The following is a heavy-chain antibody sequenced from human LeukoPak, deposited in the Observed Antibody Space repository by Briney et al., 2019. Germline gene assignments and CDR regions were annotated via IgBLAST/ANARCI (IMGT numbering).Heavy chain of an antibody. CDR2: IIPIFGTA. Sequence: ASVKVSFKASGGTFSSYAISWVRQAPGQGLEWMGGIIPIFGTANYAQKFQGRVTITADESTGTAYMELSSLRSEDTAVYYCARPQYDILTGYREYYFDYWGQGTLVTVSS. J-gene: IGHJ4*02. CDR3: ARPQYDILTGYREYYFDY. D-gene: IGHD3-9*01. CDR1: GGTFSSYA. V-gene: IGHV1-69*13.